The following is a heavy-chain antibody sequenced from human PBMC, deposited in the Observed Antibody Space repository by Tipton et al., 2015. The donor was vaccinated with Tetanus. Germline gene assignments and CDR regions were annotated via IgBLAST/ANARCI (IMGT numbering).Heavy chain of an antibody. V-gene: IGHV4-31*03. D-gene: IGHD1-26*01. Sequence: GLVKPSQTLSLTCTVSGGSISSGGYYWSWIRQHPGKGLEWIGDIYYSGSTYYNPSLKSRVTISVDTSKNQFSLKLNSVTAADTAVYSCARDQARGARGWNYFDYWGQGTLVTVSS. CDR1: GGSISSGGYY. J-gene: IGHJ4*02. CDR3: ARDQARGARGWNYFDY. CDR2: IYYSGST.